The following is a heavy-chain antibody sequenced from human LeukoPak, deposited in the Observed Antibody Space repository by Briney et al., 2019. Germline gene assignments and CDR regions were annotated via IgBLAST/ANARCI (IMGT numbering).Heavy chain of an antibody. CDR3: ARAGSNQWLDY. CDR1: GFTLSSYS. CDR2: ISGGSSTI. V-gene: IGHV3-48*01. J-gene: IGHJ4*02. D-gene: IGHD6-19*01. Sequence: PGGSLRLSCAASGFTLSSYSMNWVRQAPGKGLEWVSYISGGSSTIYNADSVKGRFTISRDNAKNLLYLLMDTLRAEDTAVYYCARAGSNQWLDYWGQGTLVTVSS.